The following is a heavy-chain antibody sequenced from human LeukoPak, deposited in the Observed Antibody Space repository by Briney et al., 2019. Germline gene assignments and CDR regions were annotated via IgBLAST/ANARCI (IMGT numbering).Heavy chain of an antibody. CDR3: ARENVKVYWNGFDI. J-gene: IGHJ3*02. CDR1: GGSISGHY. D-gene: IGHD2-15*01. CDR2: IYYNGNT. Sequence: SETLSLTCNVSGGSISGHYWNWIRQSPGEGLEWIGYIYYNGNTKYNPSLSSRVIISLDTSNEQFSPKMTSVTAADTAVYFCARENVKVYWNGFDIWGQGTMVTVSS. V-gene: IGHV4-59*11.